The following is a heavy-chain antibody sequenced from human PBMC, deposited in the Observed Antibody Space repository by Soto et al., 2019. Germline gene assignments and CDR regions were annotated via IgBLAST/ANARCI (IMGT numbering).Heavy chain of an antibody. CDR2: IYSGGST. D-gene: IGHD5-18*01. CDR1: GVTVSSNY. Sequence: EVQLVESGGGLVQPGGSLRFSFAASGVTVSSNYMSWVRQAPGKGLEWVSVIYSGGSTYYADSVKGRFTISRDNSKNTLYLQMNSLRAEDTAVYYCARHGYNYGGGYFDYWGQGTLVTVSS. CDR3: ARHGYNYGGGYFDY. J-gene: IGHJ4*02. V-gene: IGHV3-66*04.